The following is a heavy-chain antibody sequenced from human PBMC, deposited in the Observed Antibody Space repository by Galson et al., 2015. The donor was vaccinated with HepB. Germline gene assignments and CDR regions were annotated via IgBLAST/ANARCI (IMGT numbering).Heavy chain of an antibody. CDR2: ISGSGGST. Sequence: SLRLSCAASGFTFSSYAMSWVRQAPGKGLEWVSAISGSGGSTYYADSVKGRFTISRDNSKNTLYLQMNSLRAKDTAVYYCAKDYGKWELDYYYGMDVWGQGTTVTVSS. CDR1: GFTFSSYA. CDR3: AKDYGKWELDYYYGMDV. V-gene: IGHV3-23*01. J-gene: IGHJ6*02. D-gene: IGHD1-26*01.